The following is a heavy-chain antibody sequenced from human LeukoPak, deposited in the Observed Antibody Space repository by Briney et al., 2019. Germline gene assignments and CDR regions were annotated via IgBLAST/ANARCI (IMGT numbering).Heavy chain of an antibody. J-gene: IGHJ4*02. V-gene: IGHV3-33*01. CDR3: ASADYGGNSRDY. D-gene: IGHD4-23*01. CDR2: IWYDGSNK. CDR1: GFTFSSYG. Sequence: GGSLGLSCAASGFTFSSYGMHWVRQAPGKGLEWVAVIWYDGSNKYYADSVKGRFTISRDNSKNTLYLQMNSLRAEDTAVYYCASADYGGNSRDYWGQGTLVTVSS.